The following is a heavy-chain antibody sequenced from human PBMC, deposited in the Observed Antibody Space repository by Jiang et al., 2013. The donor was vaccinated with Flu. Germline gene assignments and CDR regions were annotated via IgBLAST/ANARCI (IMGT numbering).Heavy chain of an antibody. J-gene: IGHJ4*02. V-gene: IGHV3-33*01. Sequence: SSSGMRLGPQXPGKGLEWVATIWYDGSNKYYADSVKGRFTISRDNSKNTLYLQMNSLRAEDTAVYYCARGFSSSWWFDYWGQGTLVTVSS. D-gene: IGHD6-13*01. CDR1: SSSG. CDR3: ARGFSSSWWFDY. CDR2: IWYDGSNK.